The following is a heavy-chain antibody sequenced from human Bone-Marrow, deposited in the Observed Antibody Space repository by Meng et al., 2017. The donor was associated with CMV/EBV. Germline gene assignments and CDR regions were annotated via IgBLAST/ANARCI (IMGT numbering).Heavy chain of an antibody. CDR1: GFRFMSYS. CDR3: AREGASSGYFGYFDY. J-gene: IGHJ4*02. CDR2: VSNDGSNK. Sequence: GESLKISCVASGFRFMSYSMIWVRQAPSKGLEWVAGVSNDGSNKHIADSVKGRIAISRDNSKNTLYLQMESLRTEDTAVYYCAREGASSGYFGYFDYWGQGTLVTVSS. V-gene: IGHV3-30*09. D-gene: IGHD3-22*01.